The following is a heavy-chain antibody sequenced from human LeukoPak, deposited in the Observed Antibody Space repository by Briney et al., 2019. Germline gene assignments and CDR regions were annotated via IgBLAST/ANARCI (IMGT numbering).Heavy chain of an antibody. Sequence: ASVKVSCKASGYTFTSYGISCVREAPGQGLEWMGWISAYNGNTNYAQKLQGRVTMTTDTSTSTAYMELRSLRSDDTAVYYCARIVGYYDSSGYYADYYYGMAVWGQGTTVTVSS. J-gene: IGHJ6*02. CDR2: ISAYNGNT. D-gene: IGHD3-22*01. V-gene: IGHV1-18*01. CDR1: GYTFTSYG. CDR3: ARIVGYYDSSGYYADYYYGMAV.